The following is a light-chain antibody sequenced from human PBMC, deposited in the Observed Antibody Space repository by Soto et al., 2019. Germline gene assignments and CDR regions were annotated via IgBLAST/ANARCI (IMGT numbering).Light chain of an antibody. CDR2: QDS. CDR1: KLGDRY. CDR3: QAWDSSTAV. Sequence: SYELTQPSSVSVSPGQTASITCSGDKLGDRYVCWYQQKPGQSPVLVIYQDSKRPSGIPERFSGSNSGNTATLTISGTQAMDEADYYCQAWDSSTAVLGGGTKLTVL. J-gene: IGLJ2*01. V-gene: IGLV3-1*01.